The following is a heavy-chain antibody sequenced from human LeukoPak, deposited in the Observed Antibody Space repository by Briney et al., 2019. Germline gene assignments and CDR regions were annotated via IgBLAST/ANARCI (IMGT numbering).Heavy chain of an antibody. CDR1: GDSISSNY. Sequence: PSETLSLTCTISGDSISSNYWSWIRQPPGKGLEWIGYIYYSGSTNYNPSLKSRVTISADTSNNQFSLKLNSVTAADTAVYYCARVGAWYSSGWYYFDYWGQGTPVTVSS. CDR2: IYYSGST. CDR3: ARVGAWYSSGWYYFDY. D-gene: IGHD6-19*01. J-gene: IGHJ4*02. V-gene: IGHV4-59*01.